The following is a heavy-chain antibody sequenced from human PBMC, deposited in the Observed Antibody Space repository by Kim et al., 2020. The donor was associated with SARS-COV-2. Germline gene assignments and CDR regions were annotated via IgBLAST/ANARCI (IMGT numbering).Heavy chain of an antibody. CDR2: ISSSSSYI. Sequence: GGSLRLSCAASGFTFSSYSMNWVRQAPGKGLEWVSSISSSSSYIYYADSVKGRFTISRDNAKNSLYLQMNSLRAEDTAVYYCARDGIRTGLGAQKPTGNWFDPWGQGTLVTVSS. CDR3: ARDGIRTGLGAQKPTGNWFDP. V-gene: IGHV3-21*01. CDR1: GFTFSSYS. J-gene: IGHJ5*02. D-gene: IGHD1-26*01.